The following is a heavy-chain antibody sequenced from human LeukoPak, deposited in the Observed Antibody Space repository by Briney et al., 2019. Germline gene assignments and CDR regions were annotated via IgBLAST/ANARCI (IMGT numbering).Heavy chain of an antibody. CDR3: ARGGIQVSGIDEFDY. CDR1: GFTFIDYD. J-gene: IGHJ4*02. D-gene: IGHD6-19*01. V-gene: IGHV3-13*01. Sequence: GGSLRLSCAASGFTFIDYDMHWVRQVIGKGLEWVSAIGIRGDTHYSGSVKGRFTISRENAESSLYLQMNSMRAEDTAVYYCARGGIQVSGIDEFDYWGQGTLVTVSS. CDR2: IGIRGDT.